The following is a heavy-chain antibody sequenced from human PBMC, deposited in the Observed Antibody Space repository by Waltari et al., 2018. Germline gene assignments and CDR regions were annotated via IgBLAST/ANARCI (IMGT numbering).Heavy chain of an antibody. Sequence: QVQLQESGPGLVKPSQTLSLTCTVSGGSISSGGYYWSWIRQHPGKGLEWIGYIYYSGRTYYNPSLKSRVTISVDTSKNQFSLKLSSVTAADTAVYYCARGVGFGELRISDWGQGTLVTVSS. CDR3: ARGVGFGELRISD. J-gene: IGHJ4*02. CDR2: IYYSGRT. D-gene: IGHD3-10*01. V-gene: IGHV4-31*03. CDR1: GGSISSGGYY.